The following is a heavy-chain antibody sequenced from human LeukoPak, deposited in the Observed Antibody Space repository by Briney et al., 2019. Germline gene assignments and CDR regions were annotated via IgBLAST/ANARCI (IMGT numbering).Heavy chain of an antibody. Sequence: GGSLRLSCAASGFTFDDYGMSWVRQAPGKGLEWVSGINWNGGSTGYADSVKGRFTISRDNSKNTLYLQMNSLRAEDTAVYYRAKDFYGDYDVFDYWGQGTLVTVSS. V-gene: IGHV3-20*04. CDR3: AKDFYGDYDVFDY. J-gene: IGHJ4*02. D-gene: IGHD4-17*01. CDR2: INWNGGST. CDR1: GFTFDDYG.